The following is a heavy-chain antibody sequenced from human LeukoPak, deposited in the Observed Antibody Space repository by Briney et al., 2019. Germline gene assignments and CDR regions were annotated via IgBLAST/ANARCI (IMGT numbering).Heavy chain of an antibody. J-gene: IGHJ4*02. Sequence: GASVKVSCKASGYTFTSYGISWVRQAPGQGLEWMGWISAYNGNTNYAQKLQGRVTMTTDTSTSTAYMELRSLRSDDTVVYYCARERDCSGGSCYSSFFYWGQGTLVTVSS. D-gene: IGHD2-15*01. CDR1: GYTFTSYG. V-gene: IGHV1-18*01. CDR3: ARERDCSGGSCYSSFFY. CDR2: ISAYNGNT.